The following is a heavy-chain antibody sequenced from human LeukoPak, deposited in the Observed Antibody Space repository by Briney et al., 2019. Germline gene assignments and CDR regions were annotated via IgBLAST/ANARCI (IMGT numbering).Heavy chain of an antibody. CDR2: IYYSGST. CDR3: ARDFSEGNYYYMDV. J-gene: IGHJ6*03. Sequence: PSETLSLTCTVSGGSISSYYWSWIRQPPGKGLEWIGYIYYSGSTNYNPSLKSRVTISVDTSKNQFSLKLSSVTAADTAVYYCARDFSEGNYYYMDVWGKGTTVTVSS. V-gene: IGHV4-59*01. D-gene: IGHD1-26*01. CDR1: GGSISSYY.